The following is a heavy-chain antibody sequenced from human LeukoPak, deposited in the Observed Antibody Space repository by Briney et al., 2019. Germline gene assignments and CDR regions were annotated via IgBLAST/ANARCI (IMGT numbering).Heavy chain of an antibody. CDR2: IYYSGST. V-gene: IGHV4-39*07. D-gene: IGHD3-9*01. Sequence: SETLSLTCTVPGGSISSSSYYWGWIRQPPGKGLEWIGSIYYSGSTYYNPSLKSRVTMSGDTSKNQISLKMTSVTAADTAVYYCARGGLRYFDWLGYDWGQGTLVTVSS. J-gene: IGHJ4*02. CDR1: GGSISSSSYY. CDR3: ARGGLRYFDWLGYD.